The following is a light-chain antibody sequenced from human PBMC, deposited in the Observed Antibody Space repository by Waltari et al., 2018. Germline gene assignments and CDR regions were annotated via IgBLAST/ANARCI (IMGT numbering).Light chain of an antibody. CDR1: SSNFGAGYD. V-gene: IGLV1-40*01. Sequence: QSVLTQPPSVSGAPGQKATIACTGSSSNFGAGYDVHWYQQLPGTAPNLLIYANSNRPSGVPDRFSGSKSGTSASLAITGLQAEDEADYYCQSYDSRLSSHVIFGGGTKLTVL. J-gene: IGLJ2*01. CDR3: QSYDSRLSSHVI. CDR2: ANS.